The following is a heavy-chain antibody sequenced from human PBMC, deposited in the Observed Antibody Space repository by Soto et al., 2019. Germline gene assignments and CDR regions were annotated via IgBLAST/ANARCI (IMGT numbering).Heavy chain of an antibody. Sequence: GGSLRLSCAASGFTFSSYSMNWVRQAPGKGLEWVSSISSSSSYIYYADSVKGRFTISRDNAKNSLYLQMNSLRAEDTAVYYCAREENYYYYMDVWGKGTTVTVSS. CDR3: AREENYYYYMDV. V-gene: IGHV3-21*01. CDR2: ISSSSSYI. CDR1: GFTFSSYS. J-gene: IGHJ6*03.